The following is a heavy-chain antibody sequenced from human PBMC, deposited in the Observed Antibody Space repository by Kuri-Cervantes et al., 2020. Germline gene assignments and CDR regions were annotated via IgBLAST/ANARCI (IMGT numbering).Heavy chain of an antibody. V-gene: IGHV1-46*01. CDR1: GYTFTSYY. D-gene: IGHD3-22*01. J-gene: IGHJ5*02. CDR3: ARALVVVIWSDVFDP. Sequence: ASVKVSCKASGYTFTSYYMHWVRQAPGQGLEWMGIINPSGGSTSYAQKFQGRVTMTRDTSTSTAYMELSRLRSDDTAVYYCARALVVVIWSDVFDPWGQGTLVTVSS. CDR2: INPSGGST.